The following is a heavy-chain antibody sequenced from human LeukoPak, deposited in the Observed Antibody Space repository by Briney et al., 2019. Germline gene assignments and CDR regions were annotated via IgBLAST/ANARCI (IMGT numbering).Heavy chain of an antibody. CDR1: EFTFSSYA. Sequence: PGGSLRLSCAASEFTFSSYAMSWVRQAPGKGLEWVSAISGSGGSTYYADSVKGRFTISRDNSKNTLYLQMNSLRAEDTAVYYCAKDPASLTTVTTDYWGQGTLVTVSS. D-gene: IGHD4-17*01. CDR2: ISGSGGST. V-gene: IGHV3-23*01. J-gene: IGHJ4*02. CDR3: AKDPASLTTVTTDY.